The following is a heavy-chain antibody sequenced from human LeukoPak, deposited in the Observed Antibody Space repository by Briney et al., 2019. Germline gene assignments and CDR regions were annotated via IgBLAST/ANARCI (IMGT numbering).Heavy chain of an antibody. V-gene: IGHV4-4*02. CDR3: ARHPTFSINHVTWEAEDL. Sequence: SGTLSLNCGVSGGSITQTNYWTWVRQPPGKGLEWIGEVNLQGCTNYNPSLMGRVAISVHTSENHVSLQLTSVTAADTAVYYCARHPTFSINHVTWEAEDLWGQGTLVTVSS. J-gene: IGHJ5*02. CDR2: VNLQGCT. D-gene: IGHD3-3*02. CDR1: GGSITQTNY.